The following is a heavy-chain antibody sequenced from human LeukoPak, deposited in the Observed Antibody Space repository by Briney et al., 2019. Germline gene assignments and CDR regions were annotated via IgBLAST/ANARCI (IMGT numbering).Heavy chain of an antibody. CDR3: AREGYGYMATTTYYFDY. Sequence: SETLSLTCTVSGGSISSSSYYWGWIRQPPGKGLEWIGEIYHSGSTNYNPSLKSRVTISVDKSKNKFFLELSSVTAADTAIYYCAREGYGYMATTTYYFDYWGQGTLVTVSS. D-gene: IGHD5-24*01. J-gene: IGHJ4*02. CDR2: IYHSGST. CDR1: GGSISSSSYY. V-gene: IGHV4-39*07.